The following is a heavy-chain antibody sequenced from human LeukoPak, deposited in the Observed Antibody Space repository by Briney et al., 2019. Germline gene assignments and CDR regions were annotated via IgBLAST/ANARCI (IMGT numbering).Heavy chain of an antibody. CDR1: GYSISSGYF. V-gene: IGHV4-38-2*02. J-gene: IGHJ4*02. D-gene: IGHD1-26*01. CDR2: IYNSGST. CDR3: ARLRSPGDFDY. Sequence: SETLSLTCTVSGYSISSGYFWGWIRQTPGKGLEWIGSIYNSGSTYYNVSLKSRVTISVDTSKNQFSLNLNSVTAADTAVYYCARLRSPGDFDYWGQGTLVTVSS.